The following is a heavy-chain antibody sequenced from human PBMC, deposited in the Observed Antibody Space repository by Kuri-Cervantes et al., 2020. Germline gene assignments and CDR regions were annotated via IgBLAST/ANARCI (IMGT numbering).Heavy chain of an antibody. Sequence: GESLKISCAASGFTFSSYAMHWVRQAPGKGLEWVAVISYDGSNKYYADSVKGRFTISRDNAKNSLYLQMNSLRAEDTAVYYCARDAGDGSYVAIDYWGQGTLVTVSS. CDR1: GFTFSSYA. CDR3: ARDAGDGSYVAIDY. J-gene: IGHJ4*02. D-gene: IGHD1-26*01. V-gene: IGHV3-30-3*01. CDR2: ISYDGSNK.